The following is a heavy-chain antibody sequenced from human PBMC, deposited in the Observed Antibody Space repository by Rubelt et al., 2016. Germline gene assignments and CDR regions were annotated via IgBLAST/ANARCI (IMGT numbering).Heavy chain of an antibody. J-gene: IGHJ4*02. D-gene: IGHD6-13*01. CDR2: IFWDGDK. Sequence: QITLKESGPTLVKPTQTLTLTCTFSGFSLSTRGVGVGWIRQPPGKALEWLANIFWDGDKRYSPSLKSRLAITKDTSKTQVVLKMDNRDPVETATYYCEQSQPAGSRYYEYWGQGTLVTVSS. V-gene: IGHV2-5*02. CDR3: EQSQPAGSRYYEY. CDR1: GFSLSTRGVG.